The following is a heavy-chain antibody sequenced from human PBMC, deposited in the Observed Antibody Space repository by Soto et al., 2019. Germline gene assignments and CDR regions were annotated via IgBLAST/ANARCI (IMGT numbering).Heavy chain of an antibody. CDR1: GFNCGNHG. J-gene: IGHJ6*02. CDR3: LQRGGGHRNYSWVIDV. D-gene: IGHD4-4*01. CDR2: ISYDGSHK. Sequence: GGSLRLSWGASGFNCGNHGRHWVRQDQGKGLVWVTVISYDGSHKYYADSVKGRFTISRDNSKNTVYLEMNSLRDEDTAVYYCLQRGGGHRNYSWVIDVLRQRSTDTVTS. V-gene: IGHV3-30*03.